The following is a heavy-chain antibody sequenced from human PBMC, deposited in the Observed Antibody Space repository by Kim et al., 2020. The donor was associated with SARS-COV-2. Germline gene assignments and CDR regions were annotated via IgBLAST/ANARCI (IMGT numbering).Heavy chain of an antibody. CDR3: AREPLRYFDLHSPNPPYYYYGMDV. Sequence: GGSLRLSCAASGFTFSSYAMHWVRQAPGKGLEWVAVISYDGSNKYYADSVKGRFTISRDNSKNTLYLQMNSLRAEDTAVYYCAREPLRYFDLHSPNPPYYYYGMDVWGQGATVTVSS. CDR1: GFTFSSYA. V-gene: IGHV3-30*04. CDR2: ISYDGSNK. J-gene: IGHJ6*02. D-gene: IGHD3-9*01.